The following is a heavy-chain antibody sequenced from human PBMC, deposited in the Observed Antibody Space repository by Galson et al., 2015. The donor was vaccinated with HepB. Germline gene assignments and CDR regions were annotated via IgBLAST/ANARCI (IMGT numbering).Heavy chain of an antibody. J-gene: IGHJ2*01. CDR3: ARAHAYGGSQNWYFDL. CDR2: IIPMFGTA. D-gene: IGHD4-23*01. CDR1: GGTFSNYG. V-gene: IGHV1-69*13. Sequence: SVKVSCKASGGTFSNYGITWVRQAPGQGLEWMGGIIPMFGTAIYAQRFLGRVTITADESTGTAYMELSSLTSEDTAVYYCARAHAYGGSQNWYFDLWGRGTLVTVSS.